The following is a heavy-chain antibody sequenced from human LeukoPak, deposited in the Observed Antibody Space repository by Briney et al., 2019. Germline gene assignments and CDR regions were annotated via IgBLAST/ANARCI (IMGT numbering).Heavy chain of an antibody. CDR2: FSGSGGSI. V-gene: IGHV3-23*01. Sequence: GGSLRLSCVASGFTFSSYAMSWVRQAPGKGLEWDSSFSGSGGSIYYADSVKGRFTISRDNSKNTLYLQMNSLRAEDTAVYYCAKIKSADRYAFDIWGQGTMVTVSS. D-gene: IGHD1-14*01. CDR3: AKIKSADRYAFDI. CDR1: GFTFSSYA. J-gene: IGHJ3*02.